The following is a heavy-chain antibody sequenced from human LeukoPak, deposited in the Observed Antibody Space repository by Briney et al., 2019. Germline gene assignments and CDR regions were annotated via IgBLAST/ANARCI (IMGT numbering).Heavy chain of an antibody. V-gene: IGHV3-9*01. CDR3: ARDKVDIVVVPAKESDYKYYYFMDV. CDR2: ISWNSGSI. CDR1: GFTFDDYA. Sequence: PGGSLRLSCAASGFTFDDYAMHWVRQAPGKGLEWVSGISWNSGSIGYADSVKGRFTISRDNAKNSLYLQMNSLRAEDTAVYYCARDKVDIVVVPAKESDYKYYYFMDVWGKGTTVTVSS. J-gene: IGHJ6*03. D-gene: IGHD2-2*01.